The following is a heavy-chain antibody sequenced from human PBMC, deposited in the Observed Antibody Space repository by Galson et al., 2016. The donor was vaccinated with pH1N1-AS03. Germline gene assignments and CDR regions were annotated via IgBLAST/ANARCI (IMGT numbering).Heavy chain of an antibody. CDR3: ARDLYSYVPGWFDS. D-gene: IGHD5-18*01. CDR2: IWYDGSDK. V-gene: IGHV3-33*01. CDR1: GFTFRSFA. Sequence: SLRLSCAASGFTFRSFAMHWVRQAPGKGLEWVAVIWYDGSDKYYGDSVKGRFTISRDNSKNTAYLQLNSLRAEDTAVYYCARDLYSYVPGWFDSWGQGTLVTVSS. J-gene: IGHJ5*01.